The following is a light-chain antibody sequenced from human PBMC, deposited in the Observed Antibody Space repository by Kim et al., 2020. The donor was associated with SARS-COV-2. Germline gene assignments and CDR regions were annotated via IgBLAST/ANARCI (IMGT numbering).Light chain of an antibody. CDR3: QQYGSTPYT. CDR1: QSFSSSL. V-gene: IGKV3-20*01. Sequence: LSPGESATLSCGYSQSFSSSLLASYQQKPGQAPRLLIYEALKRVAGIPDKCSGSGSRTDFTLPISRPGPEDFAMYSSQQYGSTPYTFGQGTKLEF. J-gene: IGKJ2*01. CDR2: EAL.